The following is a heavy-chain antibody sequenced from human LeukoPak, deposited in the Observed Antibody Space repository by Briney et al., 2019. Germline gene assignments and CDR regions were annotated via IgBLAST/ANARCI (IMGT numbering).Heavy chain of an antibody. V-gene: IGHV4-59*08. CDR3: ARHTAEKYNWFDR. J-gene: IGHJ5*02. Sequence: KPSETLSLTCTVSGGSISNYYWSWIRQPPGKGLEWIGYIYYSGSTNYNPSLKSRVTISVDTSKNQFSPKLSSVTAADTAVYYCARHTAEKYNWFDRWGQGTLVTVSS. CDR2: IYYSGST. CDR1: GGSISNYY. D-gene: IGHD5-24*01.